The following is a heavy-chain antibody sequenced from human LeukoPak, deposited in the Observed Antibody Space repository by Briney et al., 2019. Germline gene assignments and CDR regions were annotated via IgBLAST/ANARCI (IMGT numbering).Heavy chain of an antibody. J-gene: IGHJ4*02. D-gene: IGHD4-23*01. CDR1: GFTFSSYS. Sequence: GGSLRLSCAASGFTFSSYSMNWVRQAPGKGLEWVSYISSSSSTIYYADSVKGRFTISRDNSKNSLYLQMNSLRAEDTAVYYCASDYGGTNDYWGQGTLVTVSS. V-gene: IGHV3-48*01. CDR2: ISSSSSTI. CDR3: ASDYGGTNDY.